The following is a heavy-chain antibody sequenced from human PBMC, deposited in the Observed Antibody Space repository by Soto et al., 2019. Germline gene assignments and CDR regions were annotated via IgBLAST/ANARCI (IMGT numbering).Heavy chain of an antibody. CDR2: ISYDGSNK. V-gene: IGHV3-30-3*01. Sequence: QVQLVESGGGVVQPGRSLRLSCAASGFTFSSYAMHWVRQAPGKGLEWVAVISYDGSNKYYADSVKGRFTISRDNSKNTLYLQMNSLRAEDTAVYYCARDQDSIAVAGMGFDYWGQGTLVTVSS. CDR3: ARDQDSIAVAGMGFDY. J-gene: IGHJ4*02. D-gene: IGHD6-19*01. CDR1: GFTFSSYA.